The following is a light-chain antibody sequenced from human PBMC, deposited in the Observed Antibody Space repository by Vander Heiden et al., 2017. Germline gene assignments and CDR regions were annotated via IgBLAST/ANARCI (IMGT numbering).Light chain of an antibody. Sequence: DLVTSQSPVSVAASLGARATIDCESSHSSVYGSDNRGYVAWYQQKPGQPPKLLIHWASTRESAVPDRFSGSGSGTDFTLSISSLQAEDVAVYSCQQYDSSPEFGQGTKVEIK. CDR2: WAS. J-gene: IGKJ1*01. V-gene: IGKV4-1*01. CDR3: QQYDSSPE. CDR1: HSSVYGSDNRGY.